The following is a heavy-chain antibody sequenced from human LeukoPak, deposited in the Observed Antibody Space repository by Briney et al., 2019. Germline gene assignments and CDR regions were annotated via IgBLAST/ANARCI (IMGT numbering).Heavy chain of an antibody. Sequence: PGGSLRLSCAASGFTFSSYWMHWVRQAPGKGLVWVSRINTNGSSTSYADSVKGRFTISRDNAKNTLYLQMNSLRAEDTAVYYCAKDSGSQQWLSDYWGQGTLVTVSS. J-gene: IGHJ4*02. CDR2: INTNGSST. V-gene: IGHV3-74*01. CDR1: GFTFSSYW. CDR3: AKDSGSQQWLSDY. D-gene: IGHD6-19*01.